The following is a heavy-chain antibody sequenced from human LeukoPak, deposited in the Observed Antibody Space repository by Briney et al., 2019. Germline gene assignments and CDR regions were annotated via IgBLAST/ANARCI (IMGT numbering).Heavy chain of an antibody. V-gene: IGHV3-23*01. CDR3: AKRGGNPKSFDS. J-gene: IGHJ4*02. Sequence: GGSLRLSCVASGFTFSNYVMNWVRQAPGKGLEWVSAINDSGGSTYYADSVKGRFTISRDNSKNTLHLQMNSLRAEDTARYYCAKRGGNPKSFDSWGQGTLVTVSS. CDR1: GFTFSNYV. CDR2: INDSGGST. D-gene: IGHD3-16*01.